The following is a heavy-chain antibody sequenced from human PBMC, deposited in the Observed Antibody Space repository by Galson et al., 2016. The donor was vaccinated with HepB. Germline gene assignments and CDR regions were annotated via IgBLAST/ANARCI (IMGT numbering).Heavy chain of an antibody. J-gene: IGHJ4*02. D-gene: IGHD3-9*01. V-gene: IGHV4-4*02. CDR3: ARTYYNFLTGYYRYYFDF. CDR2: IHQSGST. Sequence: SETLSLTCAVSGVSLSSDNWWSWVRQPPGKGLEWVWEIHQSGSTNSNPSLTSRLTISVDRAKNQFPLKLSSVTVADTAVYHCARTYYNFLTGYYRYYFDFWGQGTLVTVSS. CDR1: GVSLSSDNW.